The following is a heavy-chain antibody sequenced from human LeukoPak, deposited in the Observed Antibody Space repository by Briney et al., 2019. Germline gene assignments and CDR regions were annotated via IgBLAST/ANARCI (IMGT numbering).Heavy chain of an antibody. CDR1: GSSFSRFG. D-gene: IGHD2-15*01. V-gene: IGHV3-48*01. Sequence: SGGSLRLSCVASGSSFSRFGMNWVRQAPGKGLEWISHISSTSADISYADSEKGRFTISRDNAKNSLYLQMSSLRVEDTAVYYCTQKGGTDHWGQGTLVTVSS. J-gene: IGHJ4*02. CDR3: TQKGGTDH. CDR2: ISSTSADI.